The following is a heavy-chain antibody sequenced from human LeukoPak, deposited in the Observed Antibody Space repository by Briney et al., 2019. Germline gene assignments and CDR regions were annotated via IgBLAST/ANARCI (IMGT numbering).Heavy chain of an antibody. D-gene: IGHD3-9*01. Sequence: GGSLRLSCAASGFTFSSYWMSWVRQAPGKGLEWVANIKKDGSEKYYVDSVKGRFTISRDNAKNSLYLQMNSLRAEDTAVYYCARELRTPYDILGRGNAFDIWGQGTMVTVSS. CDR2: IKKDGSEK. CDR1: GFTFSSYW. J-gene: IGHJ3*02. V-gene: IGHV3-7*01. CDR3: ARELRTPYDILGRGNAFDI.